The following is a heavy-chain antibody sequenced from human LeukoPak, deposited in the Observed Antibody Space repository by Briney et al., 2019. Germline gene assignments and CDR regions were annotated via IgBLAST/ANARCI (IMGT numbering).Heavy chain of an antibody. D-gene: IGHD6-13*01. J-gene: IGHJ4*02. V-gene: IGHV4-59*12. CDR2: IYYSGST. Sequence: SETLSLTCTVSGGSISSYYWSWIRQPPGKGLEWIGYIYYSGSTNYNPSLKSRVTMSVDTSKNQFSLKLSSVTAADTAVYYCARSFSPRIAAAGTGYFDYWGQGTLVTVSS. CDR3: ARSFSPRIAAAGTGYFDY. CDR1: GGSISSYY.